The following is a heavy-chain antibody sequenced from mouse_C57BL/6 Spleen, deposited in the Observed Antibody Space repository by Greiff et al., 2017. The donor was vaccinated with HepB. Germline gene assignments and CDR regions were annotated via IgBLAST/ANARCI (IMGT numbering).Heavy chain of an antibody. V-gene: IGHV1-85*01. J-gene: IGHJ4*01. CDR1: GYTFTSYD. CDR2: IDPGNGST. Sequence: VQLQQSGAELVKPGASVKLSCTASGYTFTSYDINWVKQRPGQGLEWIGWIDPGNGSTKYNEKFKGKATLTADTSSSTAYLELHSLTSEDSAVYCCAGPSTTVVDYYALDYWGQGTTLTVSS. CDR3: AGPSTTVVDYYALDY. D-gene: IGHD1-1*01.